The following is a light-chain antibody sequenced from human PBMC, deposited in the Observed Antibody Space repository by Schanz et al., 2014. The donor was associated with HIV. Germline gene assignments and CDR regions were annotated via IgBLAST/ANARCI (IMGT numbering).Light chain of an antibody. Sequence: DIQMTQSPSTLSASVGDRVTITCRASQSISNWLAWYQQKPGQAPHLLIYQASTLQTGVSSRFSGSGSGTEFTLTISGLLPDDFATYFCQQFHTYPYTFGQGTKLEIK. CDR2: QAS. CDR1: QSISNW. V-gene: IGKV1-5*03. J-gene: IGKJ2*01. CDR3: QQFHTYPYT.